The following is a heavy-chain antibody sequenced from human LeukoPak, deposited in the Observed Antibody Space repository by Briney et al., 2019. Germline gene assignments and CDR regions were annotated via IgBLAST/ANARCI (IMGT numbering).Heavy chain of an antibody. CDR3: ARKLSGYAPFDC. D-gene: IGHD5-12*01. Sequence: PPGGSLRLSCAASGFTVSSNYMSWVRQAPGKGLEWVSVIYSDGRTYYADSVKGRFTISRDNPRSTLYLQMSSLRAEDTAVYYCARKLSGYAPFDCWGQGTLVTVSS. J-gene: IGHJ4*02. CDR1: GFTVSSNY. CDR2: IYSDGRT. V-gene: IGHV3-53*01.